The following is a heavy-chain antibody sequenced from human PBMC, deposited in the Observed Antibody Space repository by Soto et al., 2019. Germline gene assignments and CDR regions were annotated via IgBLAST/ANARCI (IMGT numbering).Heavy chain of an antibody. CDR3: ASSPAYYYGSGGMDV. J-gene: IGHJ6*02. Sequence: PSATLSLTCSVSGDSITTDGYYWGWIRQPPGKGLQWIGYIYYSGSTYYNPSLKSRVTISVDTSKNQFSLKLSSVTAADTAVYYCASSPAYYYGSGGMDVWGQGTTVTVSS. D-gene: IGHD3-10*01. V-gene: IGHV4-31*03. CDR1: GDSITTDGYY. CDR2: IYYSGST.